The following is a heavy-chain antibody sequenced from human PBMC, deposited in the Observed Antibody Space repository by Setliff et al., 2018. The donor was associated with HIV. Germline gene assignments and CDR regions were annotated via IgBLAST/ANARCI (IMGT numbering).Heavy chain of an antibody. D-gene: IGHD1-26*01. CDR3: AKAWQLLPSDAFDI. CDR2: ISGNGGTT. J-gene: IGHJ3*02. Sequence: GGSLRLSCAASGFTFSTYSMNWVRKAPGKGLELVSVISGNGGTTYYADSVKGRFTISRDNSKNTLYLLMNGLRVEDTAVYYCAKAWQLLPSDAFDIWGQGTMVTVSS. CDR1: GFTFSTYS. V-gene: IGHV3-23*01.